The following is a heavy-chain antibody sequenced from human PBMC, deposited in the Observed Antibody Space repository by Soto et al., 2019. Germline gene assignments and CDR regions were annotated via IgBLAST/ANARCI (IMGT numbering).Heavy chain of an antibody. CDR3: ARDNYGDYDYYFDY. Sequence: SETLSLTCTVSNGSISSGDYHWSWIRQPPGKGLEWIGYIFYSGRTYYNPSLRSRVTVSVDKSKNQFSLRLSSVTVADTAVYYCARDNYGDYDYYFDYWGQGTLVTVS. V-gene: IGHV4-30-4*01. J-gene: IGHJ4*02. CDR2: IFYSGRT. CDR1: NGSISSGDYH. D-gene: IGHD4-17*01.